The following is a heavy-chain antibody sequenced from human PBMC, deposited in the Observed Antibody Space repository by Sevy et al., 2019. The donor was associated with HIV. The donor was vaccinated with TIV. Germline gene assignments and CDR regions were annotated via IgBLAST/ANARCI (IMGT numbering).Heavy chain of an antibody. CDR3: ARDDGNYYFHY. Sequence: GGSLRLSCAASGFTFSKYWMGWVRQAPGKGLEWVANIKQDAGQKYYVDSVKGRFTISRDNAKNSLYLQMNSLRADETAVYFCARDDGNYYFHYWGQGTLVTVSS. V-gene: IGHV3-7*01. J-gene: IGHJ4*02. CDR1: GFTFSKYW. D-gene: IGHD1-7*01. CDR2: IKQDAGQK.